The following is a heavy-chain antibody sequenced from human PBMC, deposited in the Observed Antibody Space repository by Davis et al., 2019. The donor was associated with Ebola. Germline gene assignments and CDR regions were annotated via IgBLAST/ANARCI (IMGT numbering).Heavy chain of an antibody. J-gene: IGHJ2*01. V-gene: IGHV3-48*01. CDR1: GFTFSSYS. CDR3: ARVTTVVTHPYWYFDL. CDR2: ISSSSSTI. D-gene: IGHD4-23*01. Sequence: GESLKISCAASGFTFSSYSMNWVRQAPGKGLEWVSYISSSSSTIYYADSVKGRFTISRDNAKNSLYLQMNSLRAEDTAVYYCARVTTVVTHPYWYFDLWGRGTLVTVSS.